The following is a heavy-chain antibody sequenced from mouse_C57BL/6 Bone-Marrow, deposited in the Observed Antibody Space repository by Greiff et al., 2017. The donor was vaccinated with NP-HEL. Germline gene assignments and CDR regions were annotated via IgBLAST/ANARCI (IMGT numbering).Heavy chain of an antibody. Sequence: EVKLQESGPGLVKPSQSLSLTCSVTGYSITSGYYWNWIRQFPGNKLEWMGYISYDGSNNYNPSLKNRISITRDTSKNQFFLKLNSVTTEDTATYYCARRGTTVVEHFDYWGQGTTLTVSS. D-gene: IGHD1-1*01. CDR1: GYSITSGYY. V-gene: IGHV3-6*01. CDR2: ISYDGSN. CDR3: ARRGTTVVEHFDY. J-gene: IGHJ2*01.